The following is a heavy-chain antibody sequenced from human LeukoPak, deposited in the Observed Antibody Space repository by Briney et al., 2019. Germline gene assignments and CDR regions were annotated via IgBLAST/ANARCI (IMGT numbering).Heavy chain of an antibody. CDR3: ARWGGYDC. D-gene: IGHD3-3*01. Sequence: PGGSLRLSCAASGFTFRNYGMSWVRQAPGKGLEWVSSINNNSDNTYYADSVKGRFTISRDNAKNSLYLQMNSLRAEDTAVYYCARWGGYDCWAQGTLVTVSS. CDR1: GFTFRNYG. J-gene: IGHJ4*02. V-gene: IGHV3-48*01. CDR2: INNNSDNT.